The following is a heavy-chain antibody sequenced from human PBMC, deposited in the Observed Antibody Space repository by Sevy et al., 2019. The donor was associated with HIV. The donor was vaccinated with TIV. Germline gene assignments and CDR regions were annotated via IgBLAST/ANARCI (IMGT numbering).Heavy chain of an antibody. CDR2: ITANGDSS. CDR3: AREKVDTSMIFVEYYGMDV. CDR1: EFSFSTCA. J-gene: IGHJ6*02. Sequence: GGSLRLSCAASEFSFSTCAMTWVRQAPGKGLEWVSSITANGDSSYYADSVKGRFTITRDNSENTLYLQMNSLRAEDTAVYYCAREKVDTSMIFVEYYGMDVWGQGTTVTVSS. D-gene: IGHD5-18*01. V-gene: IGHV3-23*01.